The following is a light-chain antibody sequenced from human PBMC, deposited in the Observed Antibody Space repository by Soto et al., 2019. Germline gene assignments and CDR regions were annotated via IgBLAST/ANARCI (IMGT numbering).Light chain of an antibody. J-gene: IGKJ1*01. V-gene: IGKV3-15*01. Sequence: EIVMTQSPATLSVSPGERATLSCRTSQSVNSNLAWYQQKPGQAPRLLIYGASTRVTGIPARFSGSGSGTEFTLTISSLQSEDFAVYYCQQYNNWQTFGQGTKVEIK. CDR3: QQYNNWQT. CDR2: GAS. CDR1: QSVNSN.